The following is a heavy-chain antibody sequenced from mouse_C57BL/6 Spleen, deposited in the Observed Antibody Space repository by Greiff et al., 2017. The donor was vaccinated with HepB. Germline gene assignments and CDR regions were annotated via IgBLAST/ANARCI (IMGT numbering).Heavy chain of an antibody. CDR3: AREELGRPLPWFAY. D-gene: IGHD4-1*01. V-gene: IGHV5-4*01. CDR1: GFTFSSYA. Sequence: EVKVVESGGGLVKPGGSLKLSCAASGFTFSSYAMSWVRQTPEKRLEWVATISDGGSYTYYPDNVKGRFTISRDNAKNNLYLQMSHLKSEDTAMYYCAREELGRPLPWFAYWGQGTLVTVSA. J-gene: IGHJ3*01. CDR2: ISDGGSYT.